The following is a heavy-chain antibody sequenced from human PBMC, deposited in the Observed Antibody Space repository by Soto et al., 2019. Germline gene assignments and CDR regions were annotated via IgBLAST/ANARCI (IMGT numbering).Heavy chain of an antibody. CDR2: INHSGST. CDR3: AFQAPPGMDV. V-gene: IGHV4-34*01. J-gene: IGHJ6*02. CDR1: GGSFSGYY. Sequence: QVQLQQWGAGLLKPSETLSLTCAVYGGSFSGYYWSWIRQPPGKGLEWIGEINHSGSTNYNPSLKRRVTISVDTSKNQFSLKLSSVTAADTAVYYCAFQAPPGMDVWGQGTTVTVSS.